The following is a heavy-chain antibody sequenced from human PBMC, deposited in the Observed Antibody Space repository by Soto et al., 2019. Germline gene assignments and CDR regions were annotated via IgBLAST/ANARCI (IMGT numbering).Heavy chain of an antibody. CDR2: IQGRDETT. CDR1: GFTFSTFA. CDR3: AKETDPRCCYGVDY. J-gene: IGHJ4*02. V-gene: IGHV3-23*01. D-gene: IGHD2-2*01. Sequence: EVQLLESGGGLVQTGGSLTLSCAASGFTFSTFAMGWVRQAPGKGLEWVSTIQGRDETTFYADSVRGRFTISRDNSKNAMSLHMNTLRGDDTAVYYCAKETDPRCCYGVDYWGQGALVTVSS.